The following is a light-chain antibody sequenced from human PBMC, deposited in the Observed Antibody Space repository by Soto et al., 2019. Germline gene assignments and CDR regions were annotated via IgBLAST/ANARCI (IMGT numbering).Light chain of an antibody. J-gene: IGKJ2*01. CDR2: GAS. CDR1: QSVSSNY. Sequence: IGWTQSPGTLSLSPGERGTLSCRASQSVSSNYLTWLQQKPGQAPRLLIYGASRRATGIPDRFTGSGSGTNFTLTISRLEREDFAVYYCQQYESSPPTFGQGTKLEIK. CDR3: QQYESSPPT. V-gene: IGKV3-20*01.